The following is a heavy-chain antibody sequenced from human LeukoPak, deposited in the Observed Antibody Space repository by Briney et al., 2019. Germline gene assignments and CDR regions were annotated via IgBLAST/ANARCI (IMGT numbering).Heavy chain of an antibody. D-gene: IGHD6-13*01. CDR1: GGSITSYY. J-gene: IGHJ4*02. CDR2: LFHSGTR. V-gene: IGHV4-59*08. Sequence: KSSETLSLTCTVSGGSITSYYWSWIRQPPGKGLEWIGYLFHSGTRRYNPSLKSRVTISADTTKNQIFLTLNSTTAADTAVYYCARRRGWKQQLVYFDYWGQGTWPPSPQ. CDR3: ARRRGWKQQLVYFDY.